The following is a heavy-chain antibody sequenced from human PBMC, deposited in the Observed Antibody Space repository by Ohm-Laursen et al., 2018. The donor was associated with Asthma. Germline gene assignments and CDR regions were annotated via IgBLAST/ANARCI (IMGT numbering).Heavy chain of an antibody. CDR3: ARGSRIVTGYYGSAALNWFDP. V-gene: IGHV4-59*01. Sequence: SETLSLTCTLSGASFSTYYWGWIRQPPGRGLEFIGYVYHTGSTIYNPSLKGRVTISVDTSKNHFSLWLTSVTSADTAVYYCARGSRIVTGYYGSAALNWFDPWGQGTLVTVSS. D-gene: IGHD3-9*01. CDR1: GASFSTYY. CDR2: VYHTGST. J-gene: IGHJ5*02.